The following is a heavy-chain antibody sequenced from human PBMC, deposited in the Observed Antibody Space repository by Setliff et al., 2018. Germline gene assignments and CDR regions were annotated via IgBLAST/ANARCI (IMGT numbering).Heavy chain of an antibody. J-gene: IGHJ4*02. CDR1: GYSFKSDDY. V-gene: IGHV4-38-2*02. CDR3: VRESRYYYDNLGTLDY. D-gene: IGHD3-22*01. Sequence: SETLSLTCDVSGYSFKSDDYWAWIRQSPGRGLEWIGSVSHSGSPYYNPSLKSRVSISEDRSKNRLSLKLNSVTAADTAIYYCVRESRYYYDNLGTLDYWGQGTLVTVSS. CDR2: VSHSGSP.